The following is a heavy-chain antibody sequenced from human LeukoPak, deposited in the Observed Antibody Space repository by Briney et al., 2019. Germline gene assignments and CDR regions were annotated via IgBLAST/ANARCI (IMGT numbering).Heavy chain of an antibody. D-gene: IGHD6-13*01. CDR2: ISSSGSTI. Sequence: PTGGSLRLSCAASGLTFSSYEMNWVRQAPGKGLEWVSYISSSGSTIYYADSVKGRFTISRDNAKNSLYLQMNSLRAEDTAVYYCARDLGGIAAAGTAFDIWGQGTMVTVSS. J-gene: IGHJ3*02. V-gene: IGHV3-48*03. CDR1: GLTFSSYE. CDR3: ARDLGGIAAAGTAFDI.